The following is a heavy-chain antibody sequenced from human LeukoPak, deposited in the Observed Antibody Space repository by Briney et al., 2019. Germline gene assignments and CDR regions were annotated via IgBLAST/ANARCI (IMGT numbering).Heavy chain of an antibody. V-gene: IGHV1-18*01. J-gene: IGHJ4*02. CDR2: SSAYNGNT. D-gene: IGHD1-26*01. Sequence: ASVKVSCKASGYTFTSYGISWVRQAPGQGLEWMGWSSAYNGNTNYAQKLQSRVTMTTDTSTSTAYMELRSLRSDDTAVYYCARDYVPAWELLPKVVPSFDYWGQGTLVTVSS. CDR1: GYTFTSYG. CDR3: ARDYVPAWELLPKVVPSFDY.